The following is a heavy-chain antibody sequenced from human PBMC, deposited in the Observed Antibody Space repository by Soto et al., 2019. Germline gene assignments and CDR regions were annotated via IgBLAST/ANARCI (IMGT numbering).Heavy chain of an antibody. V-gene: IGHV3-21*01. CDR3: ARDLTVTTGVY. Sequence: GGSLRLSCAASGFTFSSYSMNWVRQAPGKGLEWVSSISSSSSYIYYADSVKSRFTISRDNAKNSLYLQMNSLRAEDTAVYYCARDLTVTTGVYWGQGTLVTVSS. J-gene: IGHJ4*02. D-gene: IGHD4-17*01. CDR1: GFTFSSYS. CDR2: ISSSSSYI.